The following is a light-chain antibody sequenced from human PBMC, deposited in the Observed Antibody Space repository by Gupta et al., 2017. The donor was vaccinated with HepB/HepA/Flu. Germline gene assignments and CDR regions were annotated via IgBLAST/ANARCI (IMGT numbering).Light chain of an antibody. V-gene: IGKV1-33*01. CDR1: EEISNY. J-gene: IGKJ4*01. Sequence: DIQLTQSPPSLSASVGARVPITCQASEEISNYLSWYQQKPGKAPNLLIYEASNLETGVPSRFRGGGSGRDFTLTSSSLQAEDIATYYCQQYYEDPLTFGGGTKVDMK. CDR3: QQYYEDPLT. CDR2: EAS.